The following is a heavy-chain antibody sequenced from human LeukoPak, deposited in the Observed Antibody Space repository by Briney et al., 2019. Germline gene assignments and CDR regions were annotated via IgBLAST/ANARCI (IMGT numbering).Heavy chain of an antibody. CDR3: ARVYYYDSSGSNCFDY. CDR1: GFTFSSYS. Sequence: GGSLRLSCAASGFTFSSYSMNWVRQAPGKGLEWVSSISSSSSYIYYADSVKGRFTISRDNAKNSLYLQMNSLRAEDTAVYYCARVYYYDSSGSNCFDYWGQGTLVTVSS. V-gene: IGHV3-21*01. CDR2: ISSSSSYI. J-gene: IGHJ4*02. D-gene: IGHD3-22*01.